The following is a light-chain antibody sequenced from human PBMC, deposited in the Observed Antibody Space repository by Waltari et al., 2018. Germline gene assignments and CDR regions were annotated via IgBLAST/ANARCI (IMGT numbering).Light chain of an antibody. CDR2: KAS. CDR1: QSITNW. J-gene: IGKJ1*01. Sequence: DIQMTQSPSTLSASVGDRVTITCRASQSITNWLAWYQQKPGKAPKLLIYKASNLESGVPSRCSGSGSGTEFTLTISSLQPDDFATYYCQQYDNYWTFGQGP. V-gene: IGKV1-5*03. CDR3: QQYDNYWT.